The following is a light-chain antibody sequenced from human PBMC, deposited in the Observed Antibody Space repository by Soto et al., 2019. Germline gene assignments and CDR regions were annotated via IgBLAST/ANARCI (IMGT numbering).Light chain of an antibody. V-gene: IGLV2-14*02. CDR2: DVS. Sequence: QSVLTQPASVSGSPGRSITISCTGTSSDVGNYNLVSWYQQHPGKAPKLMIYDVSNRPSGVSNRFSGSKSGNTASLTISGLQAEDEADYYCSSYTSSSTLGVFGTGTKVTVL. J-gene: IGLJ1*01. CDR3: SSYTSSSTLGV. CDR1: SSDVGNYNL.